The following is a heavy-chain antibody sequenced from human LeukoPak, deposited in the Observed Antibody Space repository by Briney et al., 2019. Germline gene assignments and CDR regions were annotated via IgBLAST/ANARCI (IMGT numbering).Heavy chain of an antibody. J-gene: IGHJ4*02. CDR2: IYPADSDT. V-gene: IGHV5-51*01. Sequence: GESLKISCRGSGYSFATYWIGWVRQMPGKGLEWMGIIYPADSDTIYSPPFQGQVTISADKSISTAYLQWSSLKASDTAMYYCARRYGSGSYYRFDYWGQGTLVTVSS. CDR3: ARRYGSGSYYRFDY. D-gene: IGHD3-10*01. CDR1: GYSFATYW.